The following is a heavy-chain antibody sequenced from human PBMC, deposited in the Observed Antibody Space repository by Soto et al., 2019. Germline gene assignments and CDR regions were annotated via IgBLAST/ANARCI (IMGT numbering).Heavy chain of an antibody. CDR3: ARQLREYSGYVAFDAFDI. V-gene: IGHV4-39*01. Sequence: SETLSLTCTVSGGSISSSSYYWGWIRQPPGKGLEWIGSIYYSGSTYYNPSLKSRVTISVDTSKNQFSLKLSSVTAADTAVYYCARQLREYSGYVAFDAFDIWGQGTMVTVSS. J-gene: IGHJ3*02. CDR1: GGSISSSSYY. CDR2: IYYSGST. D-gene: IGHD5-12*01.